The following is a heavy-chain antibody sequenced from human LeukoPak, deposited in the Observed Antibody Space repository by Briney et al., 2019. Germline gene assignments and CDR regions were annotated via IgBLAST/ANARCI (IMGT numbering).Heavy chain of an antibody. Sequence: SETLSPTCAVSGYSLSSGYYWGWIRQPPGKGLEWIGSIYHSGSTYYNPSLKSRVTISVDTSKNQFSLKLSSVTAADTAVYYCARENYGSGSYYNVGYYYGMDVWGKGTTVTVSS. CDR1: GYSLSSGYY. D-gene: IGHD3-10*01. V-gene: IGHV4-38-2*02. CDR2: IYHSGST. CDR3: ARENYGSGSYYNVGYYYGMDV. J-gene: IGHJ6*04.